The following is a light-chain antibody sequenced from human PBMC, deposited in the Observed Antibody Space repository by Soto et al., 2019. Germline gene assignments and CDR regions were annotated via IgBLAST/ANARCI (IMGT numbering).Light chain of an antibody. CDR1: SSDVGGYNY. J-gene: IGLJ7*01. Sequence: QSVLTQPRSVSGSPGQSVTISCTGTSSDVGGYNYVSWYQQHPGKAPKLMIYDVSKRPSGVPDRFSGSKSGNMASLTISGLQAEDEADYYCCSYAGSSAVFGGGTQLTVL. CDR2: DVS. V-gene: IGLV2-11*01. CDR3: CSYAGSSAV.